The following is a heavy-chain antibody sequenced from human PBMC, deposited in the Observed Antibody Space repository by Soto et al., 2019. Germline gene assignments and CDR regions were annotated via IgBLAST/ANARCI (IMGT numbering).Heavy chain of an antibody. CDR3: ARVWIDNWFDP. D-gene: IGHD5-12*01. V-gene: IGHV3-66*01. J-gene: IGHJ5*02. Sequence: TGGSQRLSCAASGFTVSSNYRSWVRQAPGKGLEWVSVIYSGGSTYYADSVKGRFTISRDNSKNTLYLQMNSLRAEDTAVYYCARVWIDNWFDPWGQGTLVTVSS. CDR2: IYSGGST. CDR1: GFTVSSNY.